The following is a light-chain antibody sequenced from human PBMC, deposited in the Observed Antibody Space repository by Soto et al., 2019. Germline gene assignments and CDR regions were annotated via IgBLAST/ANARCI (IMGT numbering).Light chain of an antibody. V-gene: IGLV3-1*01. J-gene: IGLJ2*01. CDR2: QDT. CDR1: KLGERY. CDR3: QAWDRTAPVV. Sequence: SYELTQPPSVSVSPGQTATITCSGDKLGERYVCLYQQKPGQSPVLVLYQDTKLPSGIPERFSGSNSGNTAALTISGTQAMDEADYYCQAWDRTAPVVFGGGTKLTVL.